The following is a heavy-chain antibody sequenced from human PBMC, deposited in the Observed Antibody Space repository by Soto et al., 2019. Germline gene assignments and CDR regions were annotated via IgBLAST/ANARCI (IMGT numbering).Heavy chain of an antibody. D-gene: IGHD3-3*01. CDR3: AKGWYYDFWSGYSAPNWFDP. V-gene: IGHV3-30*18. CDR2: ISYDGSNK. J-gene: IGHJ5*02. Sequence: QVQLVESGGGVVQPGRSLRLSCAASGFTFSSYGMHWVRQAPGKGLEWVAVISYDGSNKYYADSVKGRFTISRDNSKNTXYXXRNSLRAEETAVYYCAKGWYYDFWSGYSAPNWFDPWGQGTLVTVSS. CDR1: GFTFSSYG.